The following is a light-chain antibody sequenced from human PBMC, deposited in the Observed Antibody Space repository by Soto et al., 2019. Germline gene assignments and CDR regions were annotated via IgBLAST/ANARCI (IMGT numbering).Light chain of an antibody. CDR1: QSVGSRW. CDR3: QQYYSSRT. V-gene: IGKV3-20*01. Sequence: ELVLTQSPGTVSLSPGERATLSCRASQSVGSRWLAWYQQKPGQAPRVLIYGGSNRATGIPDRFSGSGSGTDFTLTISRLEPEDFAVYYGQQYYSSRTFGQGTKVEMK. CDR2: GGS. J-gene: IGKJ1*01.